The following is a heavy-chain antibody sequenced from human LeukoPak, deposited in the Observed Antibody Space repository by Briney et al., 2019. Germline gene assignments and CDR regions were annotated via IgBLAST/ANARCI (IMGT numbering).Heavy chain of an antibody. CDR3: ARDRAPVAGGGYYFDY. J-gene: IGHJ4*02. D-gene: IGHD6-19*01. CDR1: GGSISSSSYY. Sequence: SETLSLTCTVSGGSISSSSYYWGWIRQPPGKGLEWIGSIYYSGSTYYNPSLKSRVTISVDTSKNQFSLKLSSVTAADTAVYYCARDRAPVAGGGYYFDYWGQGTLVTVYS. CDR2: IYYSGST. V-gene: IGHV4-39*07.